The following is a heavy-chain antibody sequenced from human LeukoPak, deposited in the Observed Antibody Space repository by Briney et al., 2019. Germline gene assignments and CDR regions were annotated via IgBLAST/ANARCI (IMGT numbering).Heavy chain of an antibody. J-gene: IGHJ4*02. CDR1: GGSISSGSYY. V-gene: IGHV4-61*02. Sequence: SQTLSLTCTVSGGSISSGSYYWSWIRQPAGKGLEWIGRIYTSGSTNCNPSLESRVTISVDTSKNQFSLKLSSVTAADTAVYYCARSRYSSGSVDYWGQGTLVTVSS. CDR2: IYTSGST. CDR3: ARSRYSSGSVDY. D-gene: IGHD6-19*01.